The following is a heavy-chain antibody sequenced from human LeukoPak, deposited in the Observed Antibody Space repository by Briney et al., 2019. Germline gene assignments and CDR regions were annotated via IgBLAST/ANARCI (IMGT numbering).Heavy chain of an antibody. Sequence: GGSLRLSCVASGFTFSDSAIHWVRQSSGKGLEWLGHMDKETNLYATALAASVKGRFPGSRDDSKNTAYLHMNSLKTEDTALYYCTRDSGTYNWFDPWSQGTLVTVSS. CDR3: TRDSGTYNWFDP. CDR2: MDKETNLYAT. V-gene: IGHV3-73*01. J-gene: IGHJ5*02. D-gene: IGHD1-26*01. CDR1: GFTFSDSA.